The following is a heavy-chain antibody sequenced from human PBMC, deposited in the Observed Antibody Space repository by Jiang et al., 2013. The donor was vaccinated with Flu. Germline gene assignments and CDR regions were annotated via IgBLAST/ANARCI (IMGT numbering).Heavy chain of an antibody. J-gene: IGHJ6*04. V-gene: IGHV4-38-2*01. Sequence: IGSIYHSGSTYYNPSLKSRVTISVDTSKNQFSLKLSSVTAADTAVYYCASFPTYDILTGPYYYYGMDVWGKGTTVTVSS. CDR2: IYHSGST. CDR3: ASFPTYDILTGPYYYYGMDV. D-gene: IGHD3-9*01.